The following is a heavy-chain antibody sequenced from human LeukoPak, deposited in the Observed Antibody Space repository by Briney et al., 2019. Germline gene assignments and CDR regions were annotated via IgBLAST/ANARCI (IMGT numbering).Heavy chain of an antibody. Sequence: GGTLRLSCAASGFAFSNYGMNWVRQAPGKGLEWVSGITGSGGTTYYADSVKGRFTISRDNAKNTLYLQMNSLRAEDTAVYYCARVSSSGWYLGYYYYYMDVWGKGITVTISS. CDR3: ARVSSSGWYLGYYYYYMDV. D-gene: IGHD6-19*01. V-gene: IGHV3-23*01. CDR1: GFAFSNYG. CDR2: ITGSGGTT. J-gene: IGHJ6*03.